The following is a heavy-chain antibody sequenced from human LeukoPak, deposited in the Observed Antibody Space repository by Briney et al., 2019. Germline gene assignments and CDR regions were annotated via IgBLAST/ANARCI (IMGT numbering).Heavy chain of an antibody. J-gene: IGHJ4*02. V-gene: IGHV4-4*07. CDR1: GGSISSYY. CDR2: IYTSGST. D-gene: IGHD4-17*01. Sequence: SETLSLTCTVSGGSISSYYWSWIRQPAGKGLEWIGRIYTSGSTNCNPSLKSRVTISVDTSKNQFSLKLNSVTAADTAVYYCARGTVTVNYFDYWGQGTLVTVSS. CDR3: ARGTVTVNYFDY.